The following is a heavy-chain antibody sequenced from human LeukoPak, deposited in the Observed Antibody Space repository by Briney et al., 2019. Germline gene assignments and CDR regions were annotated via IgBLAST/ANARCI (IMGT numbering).Heavy chain of an antibody. CDR2: IIPIFGTA. J-gene: IGHJ4*02. V-gene: IGHV1-69*01. Sequence: ASVKVSCKASGGTFSSYAISWVRQAPGQGLEWMGGIIPIFGTANYAQKFQGRVTITADEPTSTAYMELSSLRSEDTAVYYCASIGYCSSTSCYKGRDWGQGTLVTVSS. CDR1: GGTFSSYA. CDR3: ASIGYCSSTSCYKGRD. D-gene: IGHD2-2*02.